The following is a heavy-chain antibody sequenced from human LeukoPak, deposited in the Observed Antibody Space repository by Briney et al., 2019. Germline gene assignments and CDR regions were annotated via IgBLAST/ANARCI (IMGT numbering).Heavy chain of an antibody. D-gene: IGHD4-17*01. CDR1: GFTFDDYA. V-gene: IGHV3-9*01. CDR2: ISWNSGSI. CDR3: ARVDYGDYFGRGDDAFDI. J-gene: IGHJ3*02. Sequence: GRSLRLSCAASGFTFDDYAMHWVRHAPGKGLEWVSGISWNSGSIGYADSVKGRFTISRDNAKNSLYLQMNSLRAEDTAVYYCARVDYGDYFGRGDDAFDIWGQGTMDTVSS.